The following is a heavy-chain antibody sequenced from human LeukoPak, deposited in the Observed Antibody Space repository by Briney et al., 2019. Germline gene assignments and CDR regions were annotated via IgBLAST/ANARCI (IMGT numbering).Heavy chain of an antibody. CDR1: GFTFSSSA. CDR3: ARESGIAAANY. V-gene: IGHV3-48*03. D-gene: IGHD6-13*01. Sequence: GGSLRLSCTTSGFTFSSSAMNWVRQAPGKGLEWVSYISSSGSTIYYADSVKGRFTISRDNAKNSLYLQMNSLRAEDTAVYYCARESGIAAANYWGQGTLVTVSS. J-gene: IGHJ4*02. CDR2: ISSSGSTI.